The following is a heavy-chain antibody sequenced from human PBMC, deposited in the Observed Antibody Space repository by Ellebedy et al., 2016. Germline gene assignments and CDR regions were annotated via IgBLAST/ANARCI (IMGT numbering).Heavy chain of an antibody. D-gene: IGHD6-6*01. CDR1: GYTFTSYD. CDR3: ATFRIAARRGHDAFDI. J-gene: IGHJ3*02. V-gene: IGHV1-24*01. CDR2: FDPEDGET. Sequence: ASVKVSCKASGYTFTSYDINWVRQATGKGLEWMGGFDPEDGETIYAQKFQGRVTMTEDTSTDTAYMELSSLRSEDTAVYYCATFRIAARRGHDAFDIWGQGTMVTVSS.